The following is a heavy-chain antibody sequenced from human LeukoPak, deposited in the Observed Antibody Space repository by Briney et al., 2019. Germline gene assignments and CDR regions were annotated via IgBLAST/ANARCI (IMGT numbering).Heavy chain of an antibody. CDR1: GFTFSSYW. V-gene: IGHV3-74*01. J-gene: IGHJ4*02. Sequence: GSLRLSCAASGFTFSSYWMHWVRQVPGKGLVWVSRINDDETVTNYADSVKGRFTISRDNAKNTLYLQMNSLRAEDTAVYFCARDLGSGGSCYRNWGQGTLVTVSS. D-gene: IGHD2-15*01. CDR3: ARDLGSGGSCYRN. CDR2: INDDETVT.